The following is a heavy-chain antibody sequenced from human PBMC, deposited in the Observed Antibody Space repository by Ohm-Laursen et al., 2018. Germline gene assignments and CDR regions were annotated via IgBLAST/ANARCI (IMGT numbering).Heavy chain of an antibody. V-gene: IGHV4-34*01. D-gene: IGHD6-6*01. CDR3: AGNSSSPTY. CDR2: INHSGST. J-gene: IGHJ4*02. Sequence: PSETLSLTCAVYGGSFSGYYWSWIRQPPGKGLGGIGEINHSGSTNYNPSLKSRVTISVDTSKNQFSLKLSSVTAADTAVYYCAGNSSSPTYWGQGTLVTVSS. CDR1: GGSFSGYY.